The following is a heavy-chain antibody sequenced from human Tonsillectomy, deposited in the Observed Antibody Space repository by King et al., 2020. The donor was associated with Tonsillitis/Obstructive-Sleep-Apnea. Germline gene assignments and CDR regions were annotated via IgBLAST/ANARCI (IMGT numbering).Heavy chain of an antibody. CDR3: AREWESGSYQN. D-gene: IGHD1-26*01. Sequence: QLQESGPGLVKPSETLSLTCTVSGGSISSSSYHWGWIRQPPGKGLEWIGSIYYTGSTYYNPSLKSRVTISVDTSNNQFPLKLSSVTAADTAVYYCAREWESGSYQNWGQGTLVTVSS. CDR2: IYYTGST. CDR1: GGSISSSSYH. V-gene: IGHV4-39*06. J-gene: IGHJ4*02.